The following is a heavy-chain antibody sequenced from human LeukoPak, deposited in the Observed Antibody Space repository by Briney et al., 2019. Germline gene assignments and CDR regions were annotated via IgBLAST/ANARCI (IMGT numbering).Heavy chain of an antibody. CDR2: SYYTGNT. J-gene: IGHJ4*02. V-gene: IGHV4-59*13. Sequence: SETLSLTCTVSGDSFSSYYWGWIRQPPGKALEWIGYSYYTGNTNYNPSLKSRVTISVDTSKNQFSLKLSSVTAADTAVYYCARDGVNYYDISGYDIWGRGTLVTVSS. CDR1: GDSFSSYY. CDR3: ARDGVNYYDISGYDI. D-gene: IGHD3-22*01.